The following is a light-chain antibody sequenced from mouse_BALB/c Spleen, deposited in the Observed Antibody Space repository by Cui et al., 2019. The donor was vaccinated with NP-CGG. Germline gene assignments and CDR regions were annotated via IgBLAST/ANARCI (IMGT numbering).Light chain of an antibody. V-gene: IGLV1*01. Sequence: QAVVTQESALITSPGETATLTCRSSTGAVTTSNYANWVQEKPDHLFTGLIGGTNNRVPGVPARFSGSLIGDKAALTITGAQTEDEAIYFCALWYSNHWVFGGGTKLTVL. CDR3: ALWYSNHWV. J-gene: IGLJ1*01. CDR1: TGAVTTSNY. CDR2: GTN.